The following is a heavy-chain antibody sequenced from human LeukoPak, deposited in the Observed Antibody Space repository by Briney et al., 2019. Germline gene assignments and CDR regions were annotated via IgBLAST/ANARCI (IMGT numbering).Heavy chain of an antibody. D-gene: IGHD3-10*01. V-gene: IGHV1-2*02. CDR1: GYTFTGYY. J-gene: IGHJ3*02. CDR3: ARDSNVLLWFGEFSPDAFDI. Sequence: ASVKVSCKASGYTFTGYYMHWVRQAPGQGLEWMGWINPNSGGTNYAQKFQSRVTMTRDTSISTAYMELSRLRSDDTAVYYCARDSNVLLWFGEFSPDAFDIWGQGTMVTVSS. CDR2: INPNSGGT.